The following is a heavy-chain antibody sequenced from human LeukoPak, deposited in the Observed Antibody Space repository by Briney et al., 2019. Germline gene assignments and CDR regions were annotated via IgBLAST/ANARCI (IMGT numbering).Heavy chain of an antibody. CDR3: AKSWIQLWYFDY. Sequence: SGGSLRLSCAASGFTFSSYGMHWVRQAPGKGLEGVAFIRYDGSNKYYADSVKGRFTISRDNSKNTLYLQMNSLRAEDTAVYYCAKSWIQLWYFDYWGQGTLVTVSS. D-gene: IGHD5-18*01. J-gene: IGHJ4*02. CDR1: GFTFSSYG. V-gene: IGHV3-30*02. CDR2: IRYDGSNK.